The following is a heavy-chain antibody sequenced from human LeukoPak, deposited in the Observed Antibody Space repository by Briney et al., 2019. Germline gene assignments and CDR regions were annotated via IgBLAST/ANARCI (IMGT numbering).Heavy chain of an antibody. CDR1: GGSISSYY. Sequence: SETLSLTCTVSGGSISSYYWSWIRQSPGKGLEWIGYVYYSGSTTYNPSLKSRVIISVDTSKNQFSLKLSSVTAADSAVYYCARGGTMVIPGLVWFDPWGQGTLVTVSS. D-gene: IGHD4/OR15-4a*01. CDR3: ARGGTMVIPGLVWFDP. J-gene: IGHJ5*02. CDR2: VYYSGST. V-gene: IGHV4-59*01.